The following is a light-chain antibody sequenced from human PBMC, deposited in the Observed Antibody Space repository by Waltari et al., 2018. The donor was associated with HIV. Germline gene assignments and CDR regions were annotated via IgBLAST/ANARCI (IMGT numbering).Light chain of an antibody. Sequence: QSVLTQPPSVSGAPGQRVTISCTGSSSNIGAGYDVHWYQQLPGTAPKLLIYGNSKRPSGVPDRFSGSKSGTSAALAITGLQAEDEADYYCQSYDSSLRVVFGGGTKLTDL. CDR3: QSYDSSLRVV. J-gene: IGLJ2*01. CDR2: GNS. CDR1: SSNIGAGYD. V-gene: IGLV1-40*01.